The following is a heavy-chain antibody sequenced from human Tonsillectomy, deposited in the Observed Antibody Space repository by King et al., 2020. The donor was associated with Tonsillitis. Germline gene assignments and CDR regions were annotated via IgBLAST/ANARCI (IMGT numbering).Heavy chain of an antibody. D-gene: IGHD3-9*01. CDR1: GFTFSSYG. Sequence: VQLVESGGGVVQPGRSLRLSCAASGFTFSSYGMHWVRQAPGKGLEWVAVISYDGSNKYYADSVKGRFTISRDNSKNTLYLQMNSLRAEDTAVYYCAKGDILTGYLPEDYYWGQGTLVTVSS. J-gene: IGHJ4*02. CDR2: ISYDGSNK. CDR3: AKGDILTGYLPEDYY. V-gene: IGHV3-30*18.